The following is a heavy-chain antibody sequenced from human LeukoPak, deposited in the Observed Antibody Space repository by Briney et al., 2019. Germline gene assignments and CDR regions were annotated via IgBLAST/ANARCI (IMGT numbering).Heavy chain of an antibody. CDR2: IYYSGST. V-gene: IGHV4-39*07. CDR3: ARDHPGYCSGGSCYPFDY. D-gene: IGHD2-15*01. Sequence: SETLSLTCTVSGGSISSSSYYWGWIRQPPGKGLEWIGSIYYSGSTYYNPSLKSRVTISVDTSKNQFSLKLSSVTAADTAVYYCARDHPGYCSGGSCYPFDYWGQGTLVTVSS. CDR1: GGSISSSSYY. J-gene: IGHJ4*02.